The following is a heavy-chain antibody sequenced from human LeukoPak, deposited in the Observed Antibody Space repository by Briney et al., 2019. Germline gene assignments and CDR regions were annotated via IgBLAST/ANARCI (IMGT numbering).Heavy chain of an antibody. CDR3: AELGITMIGGV. J-gene: IGHJ6*04. D-gene: IGHD3-10*02. V-gene: IGHV3-20*04. Sequence: GGSLRPSCAASGFTFSSYGMSWVRQAPGKGLEWVSGINWNGGSTVYADSVKGRFTISRDNAKNSLYLQMNSLRAEDTAVYYCAELGITMIGGVWGKGTTVTISS. CDR1: GFTFSSYG. CDR2: INWNGGST.